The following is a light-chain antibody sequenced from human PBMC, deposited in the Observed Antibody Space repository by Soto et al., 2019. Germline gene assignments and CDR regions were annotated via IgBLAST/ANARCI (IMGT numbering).Light chain of an antibody. J-gene: IGKJ3*01. CDR2: GAS. V-gene: IGKV3-20*01. Sequence: ESELKQSPGTVSLSPGERATLSCRASQSVSSSYLAWYQQKPGQAPRLLIYGASSRATGIPDRFSGSGSGTNFTLTISRLEPEDSAVYYCQQYGSSLFTFGPGTKVDIK. CDR3: QQYGSSLFT. CDR1: QSVSSSY.